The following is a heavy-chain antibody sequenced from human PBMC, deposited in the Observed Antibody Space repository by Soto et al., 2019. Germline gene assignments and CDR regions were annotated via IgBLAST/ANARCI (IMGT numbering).Heavy chain of an antibody. J-gene: IGHJ5*02. V-gene: IGHV4-34*01. Sequence: SETLSLTWALYGGSYSGYYWSWLRQPARKGLEWIGEINHSGSTNYNPSLKSRVTISVDTAKNNFSLKLSSATGADTAVYYCSRTGRGRIMVLGVVRGPHPNCFDPGGQGPLVTVS. CDR2: INHSGST. D-gene: IGHD3-3*01. CDR1: GGSYSGYY. CDR3: SRTGRGRIMVLGVVRGPHPNCFDP.